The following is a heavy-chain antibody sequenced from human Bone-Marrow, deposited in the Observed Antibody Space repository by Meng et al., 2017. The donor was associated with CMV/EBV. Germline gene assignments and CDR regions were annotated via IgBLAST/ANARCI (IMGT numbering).Heavy chain of an antibody. CDR1: GFTFSSYS. D-gene: IGHD2-2*01. Sequence: GESLKISCAASGFTFSSYSMNWVRQDPGKGLEWVSSISSSCSYIYYADSVKGRFTISRDNAKNALYLQMNSLRVEDTAVYYCARGYCSSTSCDWDRYWYFDLWGRGTLVTVSS. CDR3: ARGYCSSTSCDWDRYWYFDL. V-gene: IGHV3-21*01. J-gene: IGHJ2*01. CDR2: ISSSCSYI.